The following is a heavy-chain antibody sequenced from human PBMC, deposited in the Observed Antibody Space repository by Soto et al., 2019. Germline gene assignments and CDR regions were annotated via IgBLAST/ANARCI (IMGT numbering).Heavy chain of an antibody. D-gene: IGHD1-1*01. J-gene: IGHJ5*02. CDR1: GYSFATYA. V-gene: IGHV1-3*01. CDR3: ARRYKSAGWLEP. CDR2: INPATGNT. Sequence: QVQLVQSGAEVKKPGTSVKVSCKASGYSFATYAIHWVRQAPGQGLEWMGWINPATGNTEYSDKFQDRVTFTRDTSATTAYMELRSLRSEDTAVYYCARRYKSAGWLEPWGQGTLVTVSS.